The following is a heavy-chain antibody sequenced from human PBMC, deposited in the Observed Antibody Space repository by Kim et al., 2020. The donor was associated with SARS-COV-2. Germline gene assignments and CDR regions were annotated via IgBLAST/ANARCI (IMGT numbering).Heavy chain of an antibody. CDR3: ARGPTSVGRGVMDGRAV. CDR1: GYTFTSYY. V-gene: IGHV1-46*01. Sequence: ASVKVSCKASGYTFTSYYMHWVRQAPGQGLEWMGIINPSGGSTSYAQKFQGRVTMTRDTSTSTVYMELSSLRSEDTAVYYCARGPTSVGRGVMDGRAVWGRGTAVTVSS. CDR2: INPSGGST. D-gene: IGHD3-10*01. J-gene: IGHJ6*02.